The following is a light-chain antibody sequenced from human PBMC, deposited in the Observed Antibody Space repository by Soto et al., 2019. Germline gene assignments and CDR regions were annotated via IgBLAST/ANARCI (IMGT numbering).Light chain of an antibody. V-gene: IGLV2-11*01. Sequence: SALTQPHSVSGSPGQSVTISCTGTSNDIGGYNSVSWYQRHPGKAPKVIIYDVTKRPSGVPDRFSGSKSGDTASLTISGLQSEDEAEYYCCSYAGTHTFVIFGAGTQLTVL. J-gene: IGLJ2*01. CDR1: SNDIGGYNS. CDR2: DVT. CDR3: CSYAGTHTFVI.